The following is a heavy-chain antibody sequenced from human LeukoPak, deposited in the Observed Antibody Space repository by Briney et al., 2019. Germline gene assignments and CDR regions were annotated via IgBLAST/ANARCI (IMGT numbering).Heavy chain of an antibody. CDR2: IYYSGST. Sequence: SETLSLTCTVSGGSIYSYYCSWIRQPPGKGLEWIGYIYYSGSTNYNPSLKSRVTISVDTSKNQFSLKLSSVTAADTAVYYCARSRRLTDAFDIWGQGTMVTVSS. CDR3: ARSRRLTDAFDI. J-gene: IGHJ3*02. V-gene: IGHV4-59*01. D-gene: IGHD3-22*01. CDR1: GGSIYSYY.